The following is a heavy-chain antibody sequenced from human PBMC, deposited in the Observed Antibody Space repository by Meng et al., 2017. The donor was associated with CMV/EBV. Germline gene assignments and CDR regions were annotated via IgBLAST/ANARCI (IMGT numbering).Heavy chain of an antibody. Sequence: ASVKVSCKASGYTFTSYGISWVRQAPGQGLEWMGWISAYNGNTNYAQKLQGRVTMTTDTSTSTAYMELRSLRSDDTAVYYCARAGAYCSSTSCSPGAFDIWDQGTMVTVSS. CDR1: GYTFTSYG. CDR3: ARAGAYCSSTSCSPGAFDI. J-gene: IGHJ3*02. V-gene: IGHV1-18*01. CDR2: ISAYNGNT. D-gene: IGHD2-2*01.